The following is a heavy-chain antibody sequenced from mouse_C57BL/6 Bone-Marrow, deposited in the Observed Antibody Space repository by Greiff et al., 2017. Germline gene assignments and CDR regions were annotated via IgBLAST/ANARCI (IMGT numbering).Heavy chain of an antibody. CDR3: ASEDLLSHWYFDV. CDR1: GYTFTSYW. Sequence: VKLQQSGAELAKPGASVKLSCKASGYTFTSYWLHWVKQRPGQGLEWIGYINPSSGYTKYNQKFKDKATLTADKSSSTAYMQLSSLTYEDSAVYYGASEDLLSHWYFDVWGKGTTVTVSA. J-gene: IGHJ1*03. CDR2: INPSSGYT. V-gene: IGHV1-7*01. D-gene: IGHD1-1*01.